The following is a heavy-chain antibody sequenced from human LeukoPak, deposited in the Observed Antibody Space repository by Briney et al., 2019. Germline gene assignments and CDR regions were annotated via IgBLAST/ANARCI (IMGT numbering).Heavy chain of an antibody. CDR1: GFTFNDYY. Sequence: GGSLRLSCAASGFTFNDYYMSWIRQAPGKGLEWLSYINIGGTNTHYADSVKGRFTISRDNAKKSLYLEMNNLRAEDTAVYYCAKAEEYYYYYGMDVWGQGTTVTVSS. V-gene: IGHV3-11*01. J-gene: IGHJ6*02. CDR3: AKAEEYYYYYGMDV. CDR2: INIGGTNT.